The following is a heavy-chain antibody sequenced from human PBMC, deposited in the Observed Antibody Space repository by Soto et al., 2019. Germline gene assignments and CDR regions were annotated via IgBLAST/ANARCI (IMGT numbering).Heavy chain of an antibody. CDR1: GGTFSSYA. J-gene: IGHJ4*02. V-gene: IGHV1-69*12. D-gene: IGHD6-19*01. CDR3: ARGRVVAGQYYCDY. Sequence: QVQLVQSGAEVKKPGSSVKVSCKASGGTFSSYAISWVRQAPGQGLEWMGGIIPIFGTANYAQKFQGRVTXXAXEXXSTAYMELSSLRSEDTAVYYCARGRVVAGQYYCDYWGQGTLVTVSS. CDR2: IIPIFGTA.